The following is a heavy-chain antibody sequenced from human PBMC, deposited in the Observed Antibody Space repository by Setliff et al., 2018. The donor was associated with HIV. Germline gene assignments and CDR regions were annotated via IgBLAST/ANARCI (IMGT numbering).Heavy chain of an antibody. Sequence: ASVKVSCKASGYTFTRYYMQWVRQAPGQGLEWMGIINPAGGSTTYAQKFQGRVTMTRDTSTSTVYMALSSLTSEDSAVYYCAAGYTSSSGYWGQGTLVTVS. V-gene: IGHV1-46*01. D-gene: IGHD5-18*01. CDR1: GYTFTRYY. J-gene: IGHJ4*02. CDR2: INPAGGST. CDR3: AAGYTSSSGY.